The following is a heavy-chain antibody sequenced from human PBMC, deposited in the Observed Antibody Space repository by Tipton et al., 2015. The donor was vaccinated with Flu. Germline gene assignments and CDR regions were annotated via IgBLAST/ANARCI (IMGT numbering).Heavy chain of an antibody. CDR3: ARGMNSGLVDV. CDR1: GFTFSRFS. D-gene: IGHD2/OR15-2a*01. J-gene: IGHJ6*02. Sequence: SLRLSCAASGFTFSRFSMHWVRQAPGKGLEWVAVISYDGSDEYYADSVKGRFTISRDNPKNTLYLQMGSLRADDMAVYYCARGMNSGLVDVWGQGTTVTVSS. CDR2: ISYDGSDE. V-gene: IGHV3-30*14.